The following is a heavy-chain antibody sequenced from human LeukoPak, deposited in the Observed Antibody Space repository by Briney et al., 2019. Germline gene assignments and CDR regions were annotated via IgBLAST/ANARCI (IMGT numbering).Heavy chain of an antibody. D-gene: IGHD3-3*01. J-gene: IGHJ4*02. CDR3: ARVIVGVIGVVTLPDY. V-gene: IGHV1-18*01. Sequence: GASVKVSCKTSGYTFTDFGINWVRQAPGQGLEWMGRFTTYNGNTNYAQKFQGRVTMTTDTSTTTAYLEVTSLRSDDTAVYYCARVIVGVIGVVTLPDYWGQGTLVTVSS. CDR1: GYTFTDFG. CDR2: FTTYNGNT.